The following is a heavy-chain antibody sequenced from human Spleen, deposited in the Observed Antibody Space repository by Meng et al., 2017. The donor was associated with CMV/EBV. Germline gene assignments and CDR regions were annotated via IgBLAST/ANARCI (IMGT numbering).Heavy chain of an antibody. CDR2: MNPAGGST. J-gene: IGHJ6*02. D-gene: IGHD2-2*01. Sequence: ASVKVSCKASGYTFTTYYLHWVRQAPGQGLEWMGIMNPAGGSTSYPQKFQGRVTMTRDTSTSTVYMDLSSLRSEDTAVYYCARMLSVVVPAAPGGNYGMDVWGQGTTVTVSS. CDR1: GYTFTTYY. V-gene: IGHV1-46*01. CDR3: ARMLSVVVPAAPGGNYGMDV.